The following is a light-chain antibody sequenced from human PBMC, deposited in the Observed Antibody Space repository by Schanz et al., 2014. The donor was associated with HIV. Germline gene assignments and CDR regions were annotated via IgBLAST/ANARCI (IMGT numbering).Light chain of an antibody. Sequence: EVVLTQSPATLSLSPGERATLSCRASQSVDSSYLAWYQQKPGQAPRLLIYGASSRATGIPDRFSGSGSGTDFTLIISRLEPEDFAVYYCQQYGISPETFGQGTKVEI. CDR1: QSVDSSY. J-gene: IGKJ1*01. CDR2: GAS. V-gene: IGKV3-20*01. CDR3: QQYGISPET.